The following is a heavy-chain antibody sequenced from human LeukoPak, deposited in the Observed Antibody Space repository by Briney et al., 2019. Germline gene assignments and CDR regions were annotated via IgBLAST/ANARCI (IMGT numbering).Heavy chain of an antibody. CDR2: IKRKTDGGTT. D-gene: IGHD2-21*02. V-gene: IGHV3-15*01. CDR3: TTAVVVTGFDY. Sequence: KPGGSLRLSCAASGFTFSSYAMSWVRQTPGKGLEWVGRIKRKTDGGTTDYAAPVKGRFNISRDDSKNTVYLQMNSLKTEDTAVYYCTTAVVVTGFDYWGQGTLVSVSS. CDR1: GFTFSSYA. J-gene: IGHJ4*02.